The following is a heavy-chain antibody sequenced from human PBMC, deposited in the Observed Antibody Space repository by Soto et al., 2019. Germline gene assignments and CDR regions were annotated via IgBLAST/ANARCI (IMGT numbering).Heavy chain of an antibody. CDR2: IRVKNGNT. J-gene: IGHJ3*01. V-gene: IGHV1-18*01. Sequence: ASVKVSCKASGYTLNSYGISWLRQAPGQGLEWMGWIRVKNGNTNYAQNFQGRFTMTTDTSTSTAYMELRSLRSDDTAVYYCARGPTVGDFWGQGTMVTVSS. D-gene: IGHD2-21*02. CDR3: ARGPTVGDF. CDR1: GYTLNSYG.